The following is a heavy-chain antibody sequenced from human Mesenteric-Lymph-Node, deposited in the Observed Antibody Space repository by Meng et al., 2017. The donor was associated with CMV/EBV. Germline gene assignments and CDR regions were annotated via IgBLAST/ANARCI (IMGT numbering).Heavy chain of an antibody. CDR1: GYIFTSYY. Sequence: ASVKVSCKASGYIFTSYYMHWVRQAPGQGLEWMGIINPSGGGTSYAQKFQGRVTMTRDTSTSTVYMELSSLRSEDTAVYYCARDQTLNLGYDSSGHYSLFDYWGQGTLVTVSS. J-gene: IGHJ4*02. V-gene: IGHV1-46*01. D-gene: IGHD3-22*01. CDR2: INPSGGGT. CDR3: ARDQTLNLGYDSSGHYSLFDY.